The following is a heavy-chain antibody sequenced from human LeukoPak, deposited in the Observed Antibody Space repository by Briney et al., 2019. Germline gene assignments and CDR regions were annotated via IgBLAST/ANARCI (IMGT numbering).Heavy chain of an antibody. D-gene: IGHD2-21*02. CDR1: GFTFEEYS. Sequence: GGSLRLSCAASGFTFEEYSMQWVRRPPGKGLEWVAVIRWDGGTTYYADSVKGRFTISRDNAKNSLYLQMNSLRAEDTAVYYCARGRCGGDCYSSHNWFDPWGQGTLVTVSS. V-gene: IGHV3-43*01. J-gene: IGHJ5*02. CDR2: IRWDGGTT. CDR3: ARGRCGGDCYSSHNWFDP.